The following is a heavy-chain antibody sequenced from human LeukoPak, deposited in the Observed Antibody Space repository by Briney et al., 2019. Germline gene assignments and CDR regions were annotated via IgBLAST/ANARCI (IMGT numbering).Heavy chain of an antibody. V-gene: IGHV3-21*01. J-gene: IGHJ6*03. D-gene: IGHD3-22*01. CDR3: ARVGDSSGYYYYYYYMDV. CDR1: GFTFSSYS. CDR2: ISSSSSYI. Sequence: GGSLRLSCAASGFTFSSYSMNWVRQAPGKGLEWVSSISSSSSYIYYADSVKGRFTISRDNAKNSLYLQMNSLRAEDTAVYYCARVGDSSGYYYYYYYMDVWGNGTTVTVSS.